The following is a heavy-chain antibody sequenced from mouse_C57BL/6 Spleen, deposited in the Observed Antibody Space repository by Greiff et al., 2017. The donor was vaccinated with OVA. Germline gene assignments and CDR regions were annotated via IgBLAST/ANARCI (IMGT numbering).Heavy chain of an antibody. CDR3: ARNGDYDRARFAY. Sequence: QVQLKQPGAELVRPGTSVKLSCKASGYTFTSYWMHWVKQRPGQGLEWIGVIDPSDSYTNYNQKFKGKATLTVDTSSSTAYMQLSSLTSEDSAVYYCARNGDYDRARFAYWGQGTLVTVSA. CDR1: GYTFTSYW. CDR2: IDPSDSYT. V-gene: IGHV1-59*01. J-gene: IGHJ3*01. D-gene: IGHD2-4*01.